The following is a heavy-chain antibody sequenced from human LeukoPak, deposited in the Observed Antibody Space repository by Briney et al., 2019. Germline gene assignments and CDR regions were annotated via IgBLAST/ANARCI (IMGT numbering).Heavy chain of an antibody. CDR2: IYPGDSDT. V-gene: IGHV5-51*01. D-gene: IGHD6-6*01. J-gene: IGHJ5*02. CDR1: GYSFTSYW. Sequence: GESLKISCKGSGYSFTSYWIGWVRQMPGKGLEWMGIIYPGDSDTRYSPSFQGQVTISADKFISTAYLQWSSLKASDTAMYYCARTRYSSSSGPYNWFDPWGQGTLVTVSS. CDR3: ARTRYSSSSGPYNWFDP.